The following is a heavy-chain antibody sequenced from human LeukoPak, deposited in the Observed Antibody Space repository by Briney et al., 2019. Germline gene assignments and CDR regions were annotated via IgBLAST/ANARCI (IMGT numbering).Heavy chain of an antibody. CDR3: ARGRYSYGPFDY. CDR2: IYPGDSDT. CDR1: GHIFTSYW. D-gene: IGHD5-18*01. Sequence: GESLKISCKGSGHIFTSYWIGWVRQMPGKGLEWMGVIYPGDSDTRYSPSFQGQVTFSVDKSISTAYVQWSSLKASDTAMYYCARGRYSYGPFDYWGQGTLVTVSS. V-gene: IGHV5-51*01. J-gene: IGHJ4*02.